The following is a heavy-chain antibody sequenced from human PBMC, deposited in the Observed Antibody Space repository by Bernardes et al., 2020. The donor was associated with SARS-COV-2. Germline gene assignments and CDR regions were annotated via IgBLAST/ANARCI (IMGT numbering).Heavy chain of an antibody. V-gene: IGHV1-18*01. J-gene: IGHJ6*02. CDR1: GYTFTSYG. D-gene: IGHD2-2*01. CDR3: ARASSFSSMPYYYYYYGMDV. CDR2: ISAYNGNT. Sequence: APPKVFCKASGYTFTSYGISWVRQAPGKGLEWMGWISAYNGNTTYAQKLQGRVTMTTDTSTSTAYMELRSLRSDDTAVYYCARASSFSSMPYYYYYYGMDVWGQGTTVTGS.